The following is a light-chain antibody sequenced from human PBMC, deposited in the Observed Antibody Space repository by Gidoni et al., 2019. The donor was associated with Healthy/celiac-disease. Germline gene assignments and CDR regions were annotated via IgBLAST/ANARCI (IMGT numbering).Light chain of an antibody. CDR2: AAS. J-gene: IGKJ3*01. V-gene: IGKV1-39*01. CDR1: QSISSY. Sequence: DIQMTQSPSSLSASVGDRVTITCRASQSISSYLNWYQQKPGKAPKLLIYAASSLQSGVPSRFSGSGSGTDFTLTISSRQPEDFATYYCQQSYSTPPTFXPXTKVDIK. CDR3: QQSYSTPPT.